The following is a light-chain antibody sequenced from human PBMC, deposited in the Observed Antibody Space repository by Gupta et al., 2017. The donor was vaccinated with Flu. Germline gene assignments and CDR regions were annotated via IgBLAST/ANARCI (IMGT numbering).Light chain of an antibody. V-gene: IGKV3-20*01. Sequence: TLSLPPGETATLSCRASQSVNSSFLAWYQQKPGQAPRLLIYATSSRATGIPGRFSGSGSGTDFTLTISRLEPEDFAVYYCQQYRHSPRLSFGGGTKVEI. J-gene: IGKJ4*01. CDR1: QSVNSSF. CDR3: QQYRHSPRLS. CDR2: ATS.